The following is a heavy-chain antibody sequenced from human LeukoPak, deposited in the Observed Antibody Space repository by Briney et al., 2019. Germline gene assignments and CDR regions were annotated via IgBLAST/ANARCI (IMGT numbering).Heavy chain of an antibody. Sequence: SETLSLTCTVSGGSISSGDYYWSWIRQPPGKGLEWIGYIYYSESAYYNPSLKSRVTISVDTSKNQFSLKLSSVTAADTAVYYCARDRGYCSSTSCNNWFDPWGQGTLVTVSS. V-gene: IGHV4-30-4*01. CDR1: GGSISSGDYY. D-gene: IGHD2-2*03. CDR2: IYYSESA. CDR3: ARDRGYCSSTSCNNWFDP. J-gene: IGHJ5*02.